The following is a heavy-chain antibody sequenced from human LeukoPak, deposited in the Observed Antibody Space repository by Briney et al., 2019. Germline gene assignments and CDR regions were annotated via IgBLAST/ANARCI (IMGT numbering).Heavy chain of an antibody. J-gene: IGHJ4*02. V-gene: IGHV1-46*01. CDR1: GYTFTSYY. Sequence: ASVKLSCKSSGYTFTSYYMHWVRQAPGQGLEWMGIINPSGGSTSYAQKFQGRVTMTRATSTSTVYMELSSLRSEGTAVYYCARSNNYYESSGYYAKSRRDFDYWGQGTLVTVSS. D-gene: IGHD3-22*01. CDR2: INPSGGST. CDR3: ARSNNYYESSGYYAKSRRDFDY.